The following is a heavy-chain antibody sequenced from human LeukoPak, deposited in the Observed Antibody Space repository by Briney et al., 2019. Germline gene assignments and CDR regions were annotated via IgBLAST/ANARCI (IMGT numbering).Heavy chain of an antibody. CDR1: GFTFSNYW. CDR2: IKGDGSEK. J-gene: IGHJ4*02. V-gene: IGHV3-7*01. Sequence: TGGSLRLSCAASGFTFSNYWMNWVRQAPGKGLEWVANIKGDGSEKSYVDSVKGRFTISRDNTKNSLSLQMNSLRAEDTAVYYCVRNERWCQGTLVTVSS. CDR3: VRNER.